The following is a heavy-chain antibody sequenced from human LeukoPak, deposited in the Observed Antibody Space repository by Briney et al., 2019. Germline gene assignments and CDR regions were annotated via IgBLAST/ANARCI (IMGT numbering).Heavy chain of an antibody. D-gene: IGHD3-10*01. V-gene: IGHV3-21*01. CDR1: GFTFSSYS. Sequence: PGGSLRLSCAASGFTFSSYSMNWVRQAPGKGLEWVSSISSSSSYIYYADSVKGRFTISRDNAKNSLYLQMNSLRAEDTAVYYCARDRSHYYGSGSYGSGFDYWGQGTLVTVSS. CDR3: ARDRSHYYGSGSYGSGFDY. J-gene: IGHJ4*02. CDR2: ISSSSSYI.